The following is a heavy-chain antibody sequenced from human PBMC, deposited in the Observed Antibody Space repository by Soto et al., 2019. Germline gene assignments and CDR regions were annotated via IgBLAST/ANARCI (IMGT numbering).Heavy chain of an antibody. CDR3: ASQHPGLQPHYYGMDV. D-gene: IGHD4-4*01. J-gene: IGHJ6*02. CDR2: IIPIFGTA. Sequence: QVQLVQSGAEVKKPGSSVKVSCKASGGTFSSYAISWVRHAPGQGLEWMGGIIPIFGTANYAQKFQGRVTITADESTSTAYMELSSLRFEDTAVYYCASQHPGLQPHYYGMDVWGQGTTVTVSS. V-gene: IGHV1-69*01. CDR1: GGTFSSYA.